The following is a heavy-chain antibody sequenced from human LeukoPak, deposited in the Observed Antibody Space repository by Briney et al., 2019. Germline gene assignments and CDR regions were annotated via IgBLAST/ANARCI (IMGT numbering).Heavy chain of an antibody. CDR1: GGSITNYY. D-gene: IGHD3-10*01. V-gene: IGHV4-4*07. J-gene: IGHJ6*03. CDR3: ARDRVTMVRGVTYYYYYMDV. Sequence: SETLSLTCTVSGGSITNYYCNWIRQPAGKGLEWIGRIYTSGRTKYNPSLKSRVTISVDKSKNQFSLKLSSVTAADTAVYYCARDRVTMVRGVTYYYYYMDVWGKGTTVTVTS. CDR2: IYTSGRT.